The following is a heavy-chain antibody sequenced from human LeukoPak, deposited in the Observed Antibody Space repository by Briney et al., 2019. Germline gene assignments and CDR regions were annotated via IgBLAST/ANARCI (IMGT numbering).Heavy chain of an antibody. D-gene: IGHD4-17*01. CDR1: GFTFSSSS. Sequence: GGSLRLSCAASGFTFSSSSMSWVRQAPGKGLEWVSTVTGSGSSTYYADSVKGRFTISRDNSKNTLCLQMNSLRAEDTAVYYCAKNYGDSYFGYWGQGTLVTVSS. CDR2: VTGSGSST. CDR3: AKNYGDSYFGY. J-gene: IGHJ4*02. V-gene: IGHV3-23*01.